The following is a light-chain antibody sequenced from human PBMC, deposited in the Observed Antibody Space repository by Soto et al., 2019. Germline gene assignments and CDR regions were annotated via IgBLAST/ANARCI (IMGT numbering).Light chain of an antibody. J-gene: IGLJ1*01. CDR1: SSDIGIYNY. Sequence: QCALTQPASVSGSPGQSITISCTGTSSDIGIYNYVSWYQQHPDKAPKLLIYEANHRPSGVSDRFSGSTSGITASLTISGLQAEDEADYYCSSYTTSNTLVYGTGTKLTVL. V-gene: IGLV2-14*01. CDR2: EAN. CDR3: SSYTTSNTLV.